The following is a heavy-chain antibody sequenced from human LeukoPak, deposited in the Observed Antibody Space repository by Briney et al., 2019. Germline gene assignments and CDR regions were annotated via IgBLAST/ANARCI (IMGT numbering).Heavy chain of an antibody. V-gene: IGHV1-46*01. CDR1: GYTFTSYY. Sequence: GASVKVSCKASGYTFTSYYMHWVRQAPGQGLEWMGIINPSGGSTIYAQKFQGRVTMTEDTSTDTACMELSSLRSEDTAVYYCATDRKVTLGIDYWGQGTLVTVSS. D-gene: IGHD2-21*02. J-gene: IGHJ4*02. CDR3: ATDRKVTLGIDY. CDR2: INPSGGST.